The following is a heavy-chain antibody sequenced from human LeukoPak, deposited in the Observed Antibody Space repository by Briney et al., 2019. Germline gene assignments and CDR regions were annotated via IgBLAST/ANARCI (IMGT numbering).Heavy chain of an antibody. CDR1: GGSIRNYY. Sequence: PSETLSLTCTVSGGSIRNYYWSWIRQPPGKGLQWIGYIYSTGTTNYNPSLKSRLTISVDTSKNQFSLKLTSVTAADTAIYYCARDGAFDIWGQRTVVTVSP. CDR3: ARDGAFDI. CDR2: IYSTGTT. J-gene: IGHJ3*02. V-gene: IGHV4-59*01.